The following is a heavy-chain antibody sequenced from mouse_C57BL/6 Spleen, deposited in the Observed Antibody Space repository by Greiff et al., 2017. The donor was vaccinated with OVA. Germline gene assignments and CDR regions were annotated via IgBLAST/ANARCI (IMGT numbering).Heavy chain of an antibody. D-gene: IGHD2-5*01. Sequence: VQLKESGPELVKPGASVTISCKASGYAFSSSWMHWVKQRPGKGLEWIGRIYPGAGDTNYNGKFKGKATLTADKSSSTAYMQLSSLTSEDSAVYFCSNSNYVYYFDYWGKGTTLTVSS. J-gene: IGHJ2*01. V-gene: IGHV1-82*01. CDR2: IYPGAGDT. CDR1: GYAFSSSW. CDR3: SNSNYVYYFDY.